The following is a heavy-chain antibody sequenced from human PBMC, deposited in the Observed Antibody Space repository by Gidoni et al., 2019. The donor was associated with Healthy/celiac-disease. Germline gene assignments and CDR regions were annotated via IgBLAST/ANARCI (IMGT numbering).Heavy chain of an antibody. CDR1: GFTVSSNY. Sequence: EVQLVESGGGLVQPGGSLRLSCAASGFTVSSNYMSWVRQAPGKGLEWVSVIYSGGSTYYADSVKGRFTISRDNSKNTLYLQMNSLRAEDTAVYYCARGKTISSWDYYYGMDVWGQGTTVTVSS. D-gene: IGHD3-3*01. CDR2: IYSGGST. J-gene: IGHJ6*02. CDR3: ARGKTISSWDYYYGMDV. V-gene: IGHV3-66*02.